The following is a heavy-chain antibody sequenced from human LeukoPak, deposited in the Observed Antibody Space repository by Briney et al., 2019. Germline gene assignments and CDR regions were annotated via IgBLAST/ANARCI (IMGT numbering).Heavy chain of an antibody. D-gene: IGHD5-24*01. CDR3: AREAMAATFNDY. J-gene: IGHJ4*02. CDR1: GFTLEAFA. Sequence: PGGSLRLSCEVSGFTLEAFAIHWVHQAPGKGLEWLAVSSFDGGKEYHADSVKGRFTVSRDNVKNTVYLQMDSLSTEDTGRYFCAREAMAATFNDYWGQGTVVSVSS. V-gene: IGHV3-30-3*01. CDR2: SSFDGGKE.